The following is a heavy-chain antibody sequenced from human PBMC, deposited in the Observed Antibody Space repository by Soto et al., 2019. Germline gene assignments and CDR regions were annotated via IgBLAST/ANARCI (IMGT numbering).Heavy chain of an antibody. Sequence: QVQLVQSGAEVKKPGASVKVSCKASVYTFTGYYMHWVRQAPGPGLEWMGWINPNSGGTNDAQKVQGRVTTTRDTSISTAYMELSRLRCDDTAVYYCARDAITISGVVIFGRLEPWGQGTLVTASS. CDR1: VYTFTGYY. J-gene: IGHJ5*02. D-gene: IGHD3-3*01. CDR2: INPNSGGT. CDR3: ARDAITISGVVIFGRLEP. V-gene: IGHV1-2*02.